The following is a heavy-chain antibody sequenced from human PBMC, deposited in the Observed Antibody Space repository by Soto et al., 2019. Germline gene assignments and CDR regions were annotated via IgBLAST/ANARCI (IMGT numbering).Heavy chain of an antibody. D-gene: IGHD2-15*01. CDR2: IYPDDSSI. V-gene: IGHV5-51*01. J-gene: IGHJ6*02. CDR1: GYNFTNNW. CDR3: ASAYRYGAQDRFCSGPICYEVSYGMDV. Sequence: VHLLQSGAEVKKPGESLKISCKASGYNFTNNWIAWVRQMPGKGLEWMGIIYPDDSSITYSPSFQGQVTISADKSLNTAYVQWSRLKASDSAIYFCASAYRYGAQDRFCSGPICYEVSYGMDVWGQGTTVIVSS.